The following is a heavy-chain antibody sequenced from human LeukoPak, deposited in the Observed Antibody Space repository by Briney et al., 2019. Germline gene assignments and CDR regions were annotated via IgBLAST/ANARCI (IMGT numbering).Heavy chain of an antibody. D-gene: IGHD3-10*01. Sequence: GGSLRLSCAASGFTFSSYSMNWVRQAPGKGLEWASYISSSSSTIYYADSVKGRFTISRDNAKNTLYLQMNSLRVEDTAIYYCFREGGDWGQGTLVTVSS. CDR2: ISSSSSTI. CDR1: GFTFSSYS. V-gene: IGHV3-48*04. CDR3: FREGGD. J-gene: IGHJ4*02.